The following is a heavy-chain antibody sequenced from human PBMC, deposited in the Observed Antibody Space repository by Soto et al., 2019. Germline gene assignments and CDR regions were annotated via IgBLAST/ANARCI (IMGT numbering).Heavy chain of an antibody. V-gene: IGHV2-26*01. Sequence: QVTLKESGPVLVKPTETLTLTCTVSGFSLSNARMGVSWIRQPPGKALEWLAHIFSNDEKSYSTSLKSRLTISKDTSKSQVVLTMTNMDPVDTATYYCARIPEFYCSGGSCYSWAINWFDPWGQGTLVTVSS. CDR3: ARIPEFYCSGGSCYSWAINWFDP. D-gene: IGHD2-15*01. CDR2: IFSNDEK. CDR1: GFSLSNARMG. J-gene: IGHJ5*02.